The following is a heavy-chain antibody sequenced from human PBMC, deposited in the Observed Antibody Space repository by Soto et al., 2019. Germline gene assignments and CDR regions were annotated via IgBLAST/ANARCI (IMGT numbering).Heavy chain of an antibody. D-gene: IGHD3-22*01. J-gene: IGHJ5*02. V-gene: IGHV2-26*01. CDR3: ARMEDSWFDP. CDR1: GFSLSNARMG. Sequence: QVTLKESGPVLVKPTETLTLTCTVSGFSLSNARMGVSWIRQPPGKALEWLAHLFSNDEKSYSTSLKSRLTISKDTSKSQVVLTMTNMDPVDTATYYCARMEDSWFDPWGQGTLVTVSS. CDR2: LFSNDEK.